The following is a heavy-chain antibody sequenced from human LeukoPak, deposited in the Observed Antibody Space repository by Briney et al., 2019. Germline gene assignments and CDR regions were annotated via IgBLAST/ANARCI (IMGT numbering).Heavy chain of an antibody. V-gene: IGHV3-30*14. D-gene: IGHD3/OR15-3a*01. CDR1: GFTFSSYA. Sequence: PGGSLRLSCAASGFTFSSYAMHWVRQAPGKGLEWVAVISYDGSNKYYADSVKGRFTISRDNSENTLYLQMNSLRAEDTAVYYCARDPPHTWGLGIWGPGTMVTVSS. CDR3: ARDPPHTWGLGI. J-gene: IGHJ3*02. CDR2: ISYDGSNK.